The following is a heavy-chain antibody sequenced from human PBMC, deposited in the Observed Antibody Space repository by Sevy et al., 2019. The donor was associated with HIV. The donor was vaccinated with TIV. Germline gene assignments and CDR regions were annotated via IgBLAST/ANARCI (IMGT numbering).Heavy chain of an antibody. Sequence: GGSLRVTCAASGFTLSDSGVHWVRQAPGKGLEWVAFIQVDGREKFYTDSVKGRFTISRDSSKNTVYLQMNSLRGEDTAVYYCAKRPTAAWGQGTLVTVSS. J-gene: IGHJ5*02. V-gene: IGHV3-30*02. CDR3: AKRPTAA. CDR1: GFTLSDSG. CDR2: IQVDGREK.